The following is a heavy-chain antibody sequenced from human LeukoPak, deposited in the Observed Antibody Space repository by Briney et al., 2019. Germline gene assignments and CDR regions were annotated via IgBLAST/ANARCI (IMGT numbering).Heavy chain of an antibody. Sequence: SETLSLTCAVYGGSFSGYYWSWIRQPPGKGLEWIGEINHSGSTNYNPSLKSRVTISVDTSKNQFSLKLSSVTAADTAVYYCASLDYDILTGYGYWGQGTVVTVSS. D-gene: IGHD3-9*01. J-gene: IGHJ4*02. V-gene: IGHV4-34*01. CDR1: GGSFSGYY. CDR2: INHSGST. CDR3: ASLDYDILTGYGY.